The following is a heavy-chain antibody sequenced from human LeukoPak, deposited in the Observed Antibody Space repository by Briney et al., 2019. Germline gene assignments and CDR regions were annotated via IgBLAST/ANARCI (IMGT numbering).Heavy chain of an antibody. D-gene: IGHD3-10*01. J-gene: IGHJ4*02. Sequence: GGSLGLSCAASGFTVSSNYMTWVRRAPGKGLEWVSVIYSGGSTYYADSVKGRFTISRDNSKNTVYLQMNSLRAEDTALYFCASNDYDSGSYSIWGQGTPVTVSS. CDR2: IYSGGST. V-gene: IGHV3-53*01. CDR1: GFTVSSNY. CDR3: ASNDYDSGSYSI.